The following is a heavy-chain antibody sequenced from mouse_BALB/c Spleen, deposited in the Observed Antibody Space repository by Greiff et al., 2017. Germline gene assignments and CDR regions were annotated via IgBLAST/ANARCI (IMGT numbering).Heavy chain of an antibody. V-gene: IGHV1S137*01. CDR3: ARVGPGAGVAY. J-gene: IGHJ3*01. CDR2: ISTYYGDA. Sequence: VQLQESGAELVRPGVSVKLSCKGSGYTFTDYAMHWVKQSHAKSLEWIGVISTYYGDASYNQKFKGKSTVTVDKSSSTAYMELARLTSEDSAMFYYARVGPGAGVAYWGQGTLGTVSA. CDR1: GYTFTDYA.